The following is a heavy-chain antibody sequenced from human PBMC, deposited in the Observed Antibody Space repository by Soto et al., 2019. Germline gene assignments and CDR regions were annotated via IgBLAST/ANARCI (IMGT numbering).Heavy chain of an antibody. D-gene: IGHD3-3*01. CDR2: IYWDEDK. Sequence: QITLNESGPTQVKPRQTLTLTCTCSGFSLTTSGVGVGWIRQSPGKAPELIALIYWDEDKRYSPSLKSRLTITKDPSKYKVVLTMADWEPAETATYYCAHRVLRTVFGLVTTTAIYFDFWGQGTPVAVSS. CDR1: GFSLTTSGVG. J-gene: IGHJ4*02. V-gene: IGHV2-5*02. CDR3: AHRVLRTVFGLVTTTAIYFDF.